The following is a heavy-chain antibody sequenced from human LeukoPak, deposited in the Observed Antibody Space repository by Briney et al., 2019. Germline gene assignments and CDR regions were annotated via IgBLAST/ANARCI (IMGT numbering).Heavy chain of an antibody. CDR3: ARTTLWREQPWMWFDP. CDR1: GYTFTVYY. D-gene: IGHD1/OR15-1a*01. Sequence: ASVKVSCKASGYTFTVYYMHWVRQAPGQGLEWMGRINPNSGDTNYAQKFQGRVTMTRDTSINTAYMELSSLRSDDPAIYFCARTTLWREQPWMWFDPGGQGTLVTVSS. V-gene: IGHV1-2*06. J-gene: IGHJ5*02. CDR2: INPNSGDT.